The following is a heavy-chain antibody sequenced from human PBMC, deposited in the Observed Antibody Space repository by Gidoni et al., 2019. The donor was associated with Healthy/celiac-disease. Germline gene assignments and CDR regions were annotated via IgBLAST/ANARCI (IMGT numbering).Heavy chain of an antibody. CDR3: AKVWVPGEGYSYKYYYYYMDV. CDR2: ISGSVGST. D-gene: IGHD5-18*01. V-gene: IGHV3-23*01. CDR1: GFTFSSDA. J-gene: IGHJ6*03. Sequence: EVQLLESGGGLVQPGGSLRLSCAASGFTFSSDAMSWVRQAPGKGMECVSAISGSVGSTYYADSVKGRFTISRDNSKNTLYLQMNSLRAEDTAVYYCAKVWVPGEGYSYKYYYYYMDVGGKGTTVTVSS.